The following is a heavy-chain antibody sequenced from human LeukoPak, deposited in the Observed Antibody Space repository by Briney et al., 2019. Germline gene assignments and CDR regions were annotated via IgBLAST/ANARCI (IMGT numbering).Heavy chain of an antibody. D-gene: IGHD2-2*01. Sequence: GGSLRLSCAASGFTFSRYPLHWVRQAPGKGLEWVAVISYDGKVKYYADSVKGRFSISRDNSKNTLYLQMNSLRAEDTAVYYCAKDSFRYCSSTSCSFAPFGYWGQGTLVTVSS. CDR1: GFTFSRYP. V-gene: IGHV3-30*04. CDR2: ISYDGKVK. J-gene: IGHJ4*02. CDR3: AKDSFRYCSSTSCSFAPFGY.